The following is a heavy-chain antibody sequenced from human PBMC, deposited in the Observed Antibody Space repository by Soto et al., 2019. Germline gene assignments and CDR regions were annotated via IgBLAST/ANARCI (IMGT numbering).Heavy chain of an antibody. CDR3: ATYYSTSYFDY. Sequence: SLRLSCAASGFTFSTYWMSWVRQAPGKGLEWVANIKEDGNEKYYVDSVKGRFTISRDNAKKSLYLQMNSLRAEDTAVYYCATYYSTSYFDYWGQGALVTVSS. D-gene: IGHD1-26*01. V-gene: IGHV3-7*02. CDR1: GFTFSTYW. J-gene: IGHJ4*02. CDR2: IKEDGNEK.